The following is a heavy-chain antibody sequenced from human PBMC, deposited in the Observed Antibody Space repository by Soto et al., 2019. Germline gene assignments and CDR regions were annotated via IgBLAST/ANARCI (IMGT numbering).Heavy chain of an antibody. CDR2: IIPIFGTA. Sequence: SVKVSCKASGGTFSSYSISWVRQAPGQGLEWMGGIIPIFGTANYAQKFQGRVTITADESTSTAYMELSSLRSEDTAVYYCARATYYYDSSGYYSLDYWGQGTLVTVSS. CDR1: GGTFSSYS. V-gene: IGHV1-69*13. D-gene: IGHD3-22*01. CDR3: ARATYYYDSSGYYSLDY. J-gene: IGHJ4*02.